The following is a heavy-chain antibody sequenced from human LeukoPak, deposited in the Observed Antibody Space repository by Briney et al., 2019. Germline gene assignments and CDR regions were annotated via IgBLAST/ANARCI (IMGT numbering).Heavy chain of an antibody. CDR1: GGTFSSYA. CDR2: IIPIFGTA. V-gene: IGHV1-69*13. CDR3: ASPAAGTRIFDY. J-gene: IGHJ4*02. D-gene: IGHD6-13*01. Sequence: ESSVKVSCKASGGTFSSYAISWVRQAPGQGLEWMGAIIPIFGTANYAQKFQGRVTITADESTSTAYMELSSLRSEDTAVYYCASPAAGTRIFDYWGQGTLVTVSS.